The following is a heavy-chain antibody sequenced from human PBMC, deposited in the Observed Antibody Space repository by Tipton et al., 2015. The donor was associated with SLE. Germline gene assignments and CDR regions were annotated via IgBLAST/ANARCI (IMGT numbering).Heavy chain of an antibody. D-gene: IGHD6-6*01. CDR1: GFTFGDYA. Sequence: SLRLSCTASGFTFGDYAMSWVRQAPGKGLEWVANIKQDGSEKYYVDSVKGRFTISRDNAKNSLYLQMNSLRAEDTAVYYCARERRLAARPQYYFDYWGQGTLVTVSS. V-gene: IGHV3-7*01. J-gene: IGHJ4*02. CDR3: ARERRLAARPQYYFDY. CDR2: IKQDGSEK.